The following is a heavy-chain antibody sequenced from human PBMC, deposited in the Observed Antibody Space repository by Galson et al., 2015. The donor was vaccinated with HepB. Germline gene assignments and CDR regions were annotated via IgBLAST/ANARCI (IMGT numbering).Heavy chain of an antibody. D-gene: IGHD2-2*01. J-gene: IGHJ6*02. CDR3: ARDIVVVPAGFYYGMDV. Sequence: SVKVSCKASGYTFTSYYMHWVRQAPGQGLEWMGIINPSGGSTSYAQKFQGRVTMTRDTSTSTVYMELSSLRSEDTAVYYCARDIVVVPAGFYYGMDVWVQGTTVTVSS. CDR1: GYTFTSYY. CDR2: INPSGGST. V-gene: IGHV1-46*01.